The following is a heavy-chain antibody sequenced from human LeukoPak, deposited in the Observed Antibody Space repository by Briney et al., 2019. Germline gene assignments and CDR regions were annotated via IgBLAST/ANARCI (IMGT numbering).Heavy chain of an antibody. J-gene: IGHJ3*02. CDR1: GYTFTGYY. V-gene: IGHV1-2*02. CDR3: ARVPRRITMIVVVTSGAFDI. Sequence: VASVKVSCKASGYTFTGYYMHWVRQAPGQGLEWMGWINPNSGGTNYAQKFQGRVTMTRDTSISTAYMELSRLRSDDTAVYYCARVPRRITMIVVVTSGAFDIWGQGTMVTVSS. CDR2: INPNSGGT. D-gene: IGHD3-22*01.